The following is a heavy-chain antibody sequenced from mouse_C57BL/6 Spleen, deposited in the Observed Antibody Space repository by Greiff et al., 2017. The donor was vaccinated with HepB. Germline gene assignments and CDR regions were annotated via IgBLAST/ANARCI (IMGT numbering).Heavy chain of an antibody. CDR1: GYTFTDYY. D-gene: IGHD2-4*01. CDR3: AREGDYDVYFDV. V-gene: IGHV1-76*01. CDR2: IYPGSGNT. J-gene: IGHJ1*03. Sequence: QVHVKQSGAELVRPGASVKLSCKASGYTFTDYYINWVKQRPGQGLEWIARIYPGSGNTYYNEKFKGKATLTAEKSSSTAYMQLSSLTSEDSAVYFGAREGDYDVYFDVWGTGTTVTVSS.